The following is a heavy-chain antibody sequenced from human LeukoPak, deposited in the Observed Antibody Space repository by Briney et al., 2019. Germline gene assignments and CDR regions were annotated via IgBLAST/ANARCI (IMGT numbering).Heavy chain of an antibody. CDR2: INPNSGGT. CDR1: GYTFTGYY. J-gene: IGHJ6*02. Sequence: GASVKVSCKASGYTFTGYYMHWVRQAPGQGLEWMGWINPNSGGTNYAQKFQGRVTMTRDTSISTAYMELSRLRSDDTAVYYCAAMTYYYDSSTSYGMDVWGQGTTVTVSS. CDR3: AAMTYYYDSSTSYGMDV. D-gene: IGHD3-22*01. V-gene: IGHV1-2*02.